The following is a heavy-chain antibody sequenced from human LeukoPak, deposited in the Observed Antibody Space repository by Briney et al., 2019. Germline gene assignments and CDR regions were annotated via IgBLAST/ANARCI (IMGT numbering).Heavy chain of an antibody. CDR1: GYTFTGYY. CDR2: INPKTGGT. CDR3: ARASEDYDFSSEENRFDY. D-gene: IGHD3-3*01. J-gene: IGHJ4*02. V-gene: IGHV1-2*06. Sequence: ASVKVSCKASGYTFTGYYMHWVRQAPGKGLAWMGRINPKTGGTNYVQNFQGRVPMTRDTYINTAYMEMSRLRSDDTAVYYCARASEDYDFSSEENRFDYWGQGTLVTVSS.